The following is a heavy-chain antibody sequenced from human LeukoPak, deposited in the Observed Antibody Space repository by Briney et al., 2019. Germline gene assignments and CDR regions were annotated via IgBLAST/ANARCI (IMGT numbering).Heavy chain of an antibody. V-gene: IGHV3-21*01. CDR3: ARAYCSSTSCYSRSYMDV. J-gene: IGHJ6*03. D-gene: IGHD2-2*01. CDR2: ISRSSSYI. CDR1: GFTFSSYS. Sequence: GGSLRLSCAASGFTFSSYSMNWVRQAPGKGLEWGSSISRSSSYIYYADSVKGRFTISRDNAKNSLYLQMNSLRAEDTAVYYCARAYCSSTSCYSRSYMDVWGKGTTVTVSS.